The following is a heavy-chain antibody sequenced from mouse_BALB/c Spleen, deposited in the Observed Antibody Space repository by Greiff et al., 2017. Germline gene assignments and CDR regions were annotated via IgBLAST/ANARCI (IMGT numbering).Heavy chain of an antibody. CDR1: GFTFSSYA. CDR2: ISSGGST. V-gene: IGHV5-6-5*01. J-gene: IGHJ3*01. CDR3: ARAGGSVASWFAY. Sequence: EVQGVESGGGLVKPGGSLKLSCAASGFTFSSYAMSWVRQTPEKRLEWVASISSGGSTYYPDSVKGRFTISRDNARNILYLQMSSLRSEDTAMYCCARAGGSVASWFAYWGQGTLVTVSA.